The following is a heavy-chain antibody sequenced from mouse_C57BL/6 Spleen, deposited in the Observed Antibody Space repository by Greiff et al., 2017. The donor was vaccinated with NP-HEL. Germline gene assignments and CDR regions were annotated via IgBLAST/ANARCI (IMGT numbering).Heavy chain of an antibody. CDR2: INPGSGGT. Sequence: QVQLKESGAELVRPGTSVKVSCKASGYAFTNYLIEWVKQRPGQGLEWIGVINPGSGGTNYNEKFKGKATLTADKSSSTAYMQLSSLTSEDSAVYFCAKAPITTVVATDWYFDVWGTGTTVTVSS. CDR1: GYAFTNYL. J-gene: IGHJ1*03. V-gene: IGHV1-54*01. CDR3: AKAPITTVVATDWYFDV. D-gene: IGHD1-1*01.